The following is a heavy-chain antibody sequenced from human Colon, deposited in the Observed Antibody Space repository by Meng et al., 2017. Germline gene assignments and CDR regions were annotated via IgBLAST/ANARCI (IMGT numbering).Heavy chain of an antibody. J-gene: IGHJ4*02. Sequence: GGSLRLSCAASGFTFSSHTLSWVRQAPGKGLEWVSSISISTSNTYYADSVKGRFTISRDNSKNTLYLQMNSLTAEDTDVYYCARRTANWGQGTLVTVSS. CDR1: GFTFSSHT. CDR3: ARRTAN. V-gene: IGHV3-23*01. CDR2: ISISTSNT. D-gene: IGHD1-14*01.